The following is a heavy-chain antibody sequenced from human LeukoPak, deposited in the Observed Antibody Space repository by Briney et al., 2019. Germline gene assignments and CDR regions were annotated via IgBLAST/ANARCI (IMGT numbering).Heavy chain of an antibody. Sequence: NPSQTLSLTCTVSGYSISSGYYWAWIRPPPGKGLEWIGCIYHDGSTYYNPSLKSRVTISVDTSKNQFSLKLRSVTAADTAVYYCARSGASSSGWPFDYWGQGTLVTVSS. CDR1: GYSISSGYY. V-gene: IGHV4-38-2*02. CDR2: IYHDGST. D-gene: IGHD6-19*01. CDR3: ARSGASSSGWPFDY. J-gene: IGHJ4*02.